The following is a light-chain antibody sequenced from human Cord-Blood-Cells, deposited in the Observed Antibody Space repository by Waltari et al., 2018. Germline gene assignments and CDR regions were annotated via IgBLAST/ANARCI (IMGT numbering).Light chain of an antibody. J-gene: IGLJ3*02. CDR3: NSRDSSGNHPNWV. CDR2: GKN. V-gene: IGLV3-19*01. CDR1: SLISYY. Sequence: SSELTQDPAVSVALAQTVRITCQGDSLISYYPNLYQQKPGQAPVLVIYGKNNRPSGIPDRFSGSSSGNTASWTITGAQAEDEADYYCNSRDSSGNHPNWVFGGGTKLTVL.